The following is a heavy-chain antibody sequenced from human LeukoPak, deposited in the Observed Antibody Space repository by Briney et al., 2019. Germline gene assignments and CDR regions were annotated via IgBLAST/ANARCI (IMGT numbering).Heavy chain of an antibody. CDR3: ARGWDYDSGGRPTAYVY. Sequence: GASVKVSCKASVGTFSSYAISWVRQAPGQGLEWMGGITPIFGTANYAQKFQGKVTITADESTSTAYMELSSLRSEDTAVYYCARGWDYDSGGRPTAYVYWGQGTLVSVSS. V-gene: IGHV1-69*13. CDR1: VGTFSSYA. J-gene: IGHJ4*02. CDR2: ITPIFGTA. D-gene: IGHD3-22*01.